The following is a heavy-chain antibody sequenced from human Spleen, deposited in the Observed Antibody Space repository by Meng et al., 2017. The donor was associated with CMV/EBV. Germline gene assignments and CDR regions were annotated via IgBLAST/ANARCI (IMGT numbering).Heavy chain of an antibody. Sequence: GSLRLSCAVYGGSFSGYYWSWIRQPPGKGLEWIGNIYYSGNTDYSPSLKSRVTMSVDTSKNQFSLRLTSLTAADTAVYYCARALATASFWFDRWGQGTLVTVSS. J-gene: IGHJ5*02. CDR3: ARALATASFWFDR. V-gene: IGHV4-59*01. CDR2: IYYSGNT. D-gene: IGHD5-18*01. CDR1: GGSFSGYY.